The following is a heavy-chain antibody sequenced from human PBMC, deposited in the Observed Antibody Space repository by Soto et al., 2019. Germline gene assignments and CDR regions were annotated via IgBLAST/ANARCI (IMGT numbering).Heavy chain of an antibody. J-gene: IGHJ3*02. CDR3: ARLWQGYDILTGYYPDAFDI. V-gene: IGHV1-18*04. CDR2: ISTYSGNT. D-gene: IGHD3-9*01. Sequence: ASVKVSCKASGYTFTTYGLSWVRQAPGQGLEWMGWISTYSGNTNYAQKLQGRVTTTTDTSTSTAYMELRSLKSDDTAVYYCARLWQGYDILTGYYPDAFDIWGQGTMVTVSS. CDR1: GYTFTTYG.